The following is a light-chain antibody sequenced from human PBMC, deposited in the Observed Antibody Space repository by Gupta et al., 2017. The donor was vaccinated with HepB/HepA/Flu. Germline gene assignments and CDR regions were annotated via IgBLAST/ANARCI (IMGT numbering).Light chain of an antibody. V-gene: IGKV1-39*01. CDR1: QRISTY. J-gene: IGKJ3*01. CDR2: AAS. CDR3: QQSVNTPHT. Sequence: DIQMTQSPSSLSASVGDRVAITCRASQRISTYLNWYQQKPGKAPKLLIYAASRVQSGVPSRFSGSGSGTDFTLTISSRQPEDFASYYCQQSVNTPHTFGHGTXVDI.